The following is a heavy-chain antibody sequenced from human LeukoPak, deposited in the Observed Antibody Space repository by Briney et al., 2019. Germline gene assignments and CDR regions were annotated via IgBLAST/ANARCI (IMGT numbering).Heavy chain of an antibody. CDR3: ARGRYSSGWYTGVNY. J-gene: IGHJ4*02. V-gene: IGHV4-34*01. CDR1: GGSFSGYC. CDR2: INHSGST. D-gene: IGHD6-19*01. Sequence: PSETLSLTCAVYGGSFSGYCWSWIRQPPGKGLEWIGEINHSGSTNYNPSLKSRVTISVDTSKNQFSLKLSSVTAADTAVYYCARGRYSSGWYTGVNYWGQGTLVTVSS.